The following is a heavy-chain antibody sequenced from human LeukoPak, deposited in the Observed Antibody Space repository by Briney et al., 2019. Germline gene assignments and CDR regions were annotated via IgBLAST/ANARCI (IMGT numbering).Heavy chain of an antibody. D-gene: IGHD2-2*01. Sequence: PGGSLRLSCAASGFTVSSNYMGWVRQAPGKGLEWVSVIYSGGSTHYADSVKGRFTISRDNSKNTLYLQMNSLRAEDTAVYYCATSGPEAEYFQHWGQGTLVTVSS. CDR1: GFTVSSNY. J-gene: IGHJ1*01. V-gene: IGHV3-53*01. CDR2: IYSGGST. CDR3: ATSGPEAEYFQH.